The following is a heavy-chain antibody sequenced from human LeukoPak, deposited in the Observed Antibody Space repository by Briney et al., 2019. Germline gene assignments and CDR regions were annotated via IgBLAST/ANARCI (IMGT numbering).Heavy chain of an antibody. V-gene: IGHV4-34*01. CDR3: ARDIAAAGTLGWFDP. J-gene: IGHJ5*02. D-gene: IGHD6-13*01. CDR2: INHSGST. CDR1: GGSFSGYY. Sequence: SETLSLTCAVYGGSFSGYYWSWIRQPPGKGLEWIGEINHSGSTNYNPSLKSRVTISVDTSKNQFSLKLSSVTAADTAAYYCARDIAAAGTLGWFDPWGQGTLVTVSS.